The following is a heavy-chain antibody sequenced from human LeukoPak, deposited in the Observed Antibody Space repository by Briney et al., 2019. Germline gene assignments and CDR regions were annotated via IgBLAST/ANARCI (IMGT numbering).Heavy chain of an antibody. Sequence: SETLSLTCTVSGGSISSGGYYWSWIRQHPGKGLEWIGYIYYSGSTYYNPSLKSRVTISVDTSKNQFSLKLSSVTAADTAVYYCARNVAVTADFDYWGQGTLVTVSS. CDR3: ARNVAVTADFDY. CDR2: IYYSGST. V-gene: IGHV4-31*03. D-gene: IGHD2-21*02. J-gene: IGHJ4*02. CDR1: GGSISSGGYY.